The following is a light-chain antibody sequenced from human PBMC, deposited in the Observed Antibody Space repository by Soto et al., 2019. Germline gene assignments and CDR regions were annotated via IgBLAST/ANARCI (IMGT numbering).Light chain of an antibody. Sequence: DIQMTQSPSTLSASVGDRVTITCRASQSISSWLAWYQQKPGKAPKSLMYHHSSLESGVPSRFGGSGSGTEFTLTISRLQPDDFATYYCQPYNTYAPKTVGQRTKVEIK. CDR2: HHS. CDR1: QSISSW. CDR3: QPYNTYAPKT. V-gene: IGKV1-5*01. J-gene: IGKJ1*01.